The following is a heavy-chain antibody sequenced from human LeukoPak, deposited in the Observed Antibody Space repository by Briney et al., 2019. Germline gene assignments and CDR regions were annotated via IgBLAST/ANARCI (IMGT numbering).Heavy chain of an antibody. V-gene: IGHV4-39*07. J-gene: IGHJ5*02. CDR1: GGSISSSSYY. Sequence: SETLSLTCTVSGGSISSSSYYWGWIRQPPGKGLEWIGEIYHSGTTNYNPSLKSRVTMSLDKSKNQFSLNLTSVTAADTAVYYCAREAAGQWFDPWGQGTLVTVSS. D-gene: IGHD6-25*01. CDR2: IYHSGTT. CDR3: AREAAGQWFDP.